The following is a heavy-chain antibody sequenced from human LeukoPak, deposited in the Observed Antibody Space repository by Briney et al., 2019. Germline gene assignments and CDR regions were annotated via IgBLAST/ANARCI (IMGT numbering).Heavy chain of an antibody. D-gene: IGHD3-3*01. Sequence: GGSLRLSCAASGFTLSSYSMTWVRQAPGKGLEWVSSISSSSSYIYYADSVKGRFTISRDNAKNSLYLQMNSLRAEDTAVYYCARGDYDFWSGYYSYWGQGTLVTVSS. V-gene: IGHV3-21*01. J-gene: IGHJ4*02. CDR2: ISSSSSYI. CDR1: GFTLSSYS. CDR3: ARGDYDFWSGYYSY.